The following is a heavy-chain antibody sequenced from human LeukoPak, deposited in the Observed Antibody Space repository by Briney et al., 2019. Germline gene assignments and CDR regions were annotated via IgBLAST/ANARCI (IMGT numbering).Heavy chain of an antibody. D-gene: IGHD3-10*01. CDR2: ISWNSGSI. CDR3: AKDINYYGSGWGYFDY. Sequence: GGSLRLSCAASGFTFDDYAMHWVRQAPGKGLEWVSGISWNSGSIGYADSVKGRFTISRDNAKNYLYLQMNSLRAEDTALYYCAKDINYYGSGWGYFDYWGQGTLVTVSS. J-gene: IGHJ4*02. V-gene: IGHV3-9*01. CDR1: GFTFDDYA.